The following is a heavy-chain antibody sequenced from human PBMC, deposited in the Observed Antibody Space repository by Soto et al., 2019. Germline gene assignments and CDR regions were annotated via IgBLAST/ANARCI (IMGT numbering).Heavy chain of an antibody. CDR2: IYYSGST. J-gene: IGHJ3*02. CDR3: ARLYGDYEGPHDAFDI. V-gene: IGHV4-31*03. CDR1: GGSISSGGYY. D-gene: IGHD4-17*01. Sequence: QVQLQESGPGLVKPSQTLSLTCTVSGGSISSGGYYWSWIRQHPGKGLEWIGYIYYSGSTYYNPSLKSRVTISVDTSKNQFSLKVSSVTAADTAVYYCARLYGDYEGPHDAFDIWGQGTMVTVSS.